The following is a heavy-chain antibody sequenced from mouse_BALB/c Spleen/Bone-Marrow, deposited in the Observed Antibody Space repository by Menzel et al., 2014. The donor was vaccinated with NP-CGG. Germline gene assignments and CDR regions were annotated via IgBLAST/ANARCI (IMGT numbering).Heavy chain of an antibody. CDR1: GFTFGSYG. J-gene: IGHJ2*01. V-gene: IGHV5-6-3*01. Sequence: EVNVVESGGGLVQPGGSLKLSCAASGFTFGSYGMSWVRQTPDKRLELVATINSNGGSTYYPDSVKGRFTISRDNAKNTLYLQMSSLKSEDTAMYYCARDYYGSSDYWGQGTTLTVSS. CDR3: ARDYYGSSDY. CDR2: INSNGGST. D-gene: IGHD1-1*01.